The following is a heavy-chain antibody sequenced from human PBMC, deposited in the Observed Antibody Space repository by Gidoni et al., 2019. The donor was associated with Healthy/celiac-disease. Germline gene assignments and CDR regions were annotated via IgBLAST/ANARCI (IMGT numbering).Heavy chain of an antibody. CDR1: GGSISSSSYY. V-gene: IGHV4-39*07. Sequence: QLQLQESCPGLVKPSETLSLTCTVPGGSISSSSYYWGWNRQPPGKGLEWIGSIYYCGSTYYNPSLKSRVTISVDTSKNQFSLKLSSVTAADTAVYYCARGRESYFDYWGQGTLVTVSS. CDR3: ARGRESYFDY. CDR2: IYYCGST. J-gene: IGHJ4*02.